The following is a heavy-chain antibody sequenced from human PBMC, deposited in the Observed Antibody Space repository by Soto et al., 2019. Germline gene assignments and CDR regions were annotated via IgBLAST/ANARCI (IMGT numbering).Heavy chain of an antibody. CDR2: INACSGGT. V-gene: IGHV1-2*04. CDR3: ARDQVTMVRGVKGPFDY. CDR1: GYTFTGYY. D-gene: IGHD3-10*01. J-gene: IGHJ4*02. Sequence: ASVKVSCKASGYTFTGYYMHWVRQAPGQGLEWMGWINACSGGTNYPQKFQGWVTMTRDTSASTAYMELSSLRSEDTAVYYCARDQVTMVRGVKGPFDYWGQGTLVTVSS.